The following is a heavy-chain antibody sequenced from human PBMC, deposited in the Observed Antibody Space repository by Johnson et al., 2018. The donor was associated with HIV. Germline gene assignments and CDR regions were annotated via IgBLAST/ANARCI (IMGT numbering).Heavy chain of an antibody. CDR1: GFTVSSNY. CDR3: AKSSRVATTCDAFDI. J-gene: IGHJ3*02. V-gene: IGHV3-66*01. Sequence: VQLVESGGGLVQPGGSLRHSCEASGFTVSSNYMGWVRQAPGKGLEWVSVIYWDGNTNYADSVKGRVTISSDNSKNTPYLQMTSLRAADTAVYYCAKSSRVATTCDAFDIWGQGTMVTVSS. D-gene: IGHD1-26*01. CDR2: IYWDGNT.